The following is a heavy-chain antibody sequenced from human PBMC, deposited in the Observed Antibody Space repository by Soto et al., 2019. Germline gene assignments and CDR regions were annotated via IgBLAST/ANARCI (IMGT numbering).Heavy chain of an antibody. D-gene: IGHD3-22*01. V-gene: IGHV2-26*01. J-gene: IGHJ6*03. Sequence: QVTLKASGPVLVKPTETLTLTCTVSGFSLRNARMGVSWIRQPPRKPLEWLAHVLSNDEKSYNKSLQTRLPISKDTSKSQVVLTMTYMDPVDTATYFCARMLAVNYYYYYLDVWGEGTTVTFSS. CDR1: GFSLRNARMG. CDR2: VLSNDEK. CDR3: ARMLAVNYYYYYLDV.